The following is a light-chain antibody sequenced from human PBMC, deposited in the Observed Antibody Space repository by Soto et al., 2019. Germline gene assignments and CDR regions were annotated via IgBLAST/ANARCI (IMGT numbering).Light chain of an antibody. J-gene: IGKJ2*01. CDR2: GAS. CDR1: QSVGSGS. CDR3: QHYGSSPYT. V-gene: IGKV3-20*01. Sequence: EIVLTQSPGTLSLSPGERATLSCRASQSVGSGSLAWYQQKPGQAPRLLFYGASNRATGIPDRFSGSGSGTDFTLTISRLEPEYFAVYCCQHYGSSPYTFGQGTKLEI.